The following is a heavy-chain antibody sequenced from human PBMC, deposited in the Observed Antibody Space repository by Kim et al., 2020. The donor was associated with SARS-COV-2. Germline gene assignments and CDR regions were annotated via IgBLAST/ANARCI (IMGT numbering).Heavy chain of an antibody. V-gene: IGHV3-43*01. J-gene: IGHJ6*02. CDR3: AKDLTTVVTWGGMDV. CDR1: GFTFDDYT. D-gene: IGHD4-17*01. CDR2: ISWDGGST. Sequence: GGSLRLSCAASGFTFDDYTMHWVRQAPGKGLEWVALISWDGGSTYYADSVKGRFTISRDNGKNSLYLQMNSLRTEDTALYYCAKDLTTVVTWGGMDVWGQGTTVTVSS.